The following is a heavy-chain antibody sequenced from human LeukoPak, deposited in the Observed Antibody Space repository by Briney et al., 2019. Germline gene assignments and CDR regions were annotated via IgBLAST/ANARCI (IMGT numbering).Heavy chain of an antibody. CDR2: ISGSGGST. J-gene: IGHJ4*02. D-gene: IGHD6-6*01. V-gene: IGHV3-23*01. CDR1: GFTFSSYA. Sequence: GGSLRLSCAASGFTFSSYAMSWVRQAPGKGLEWVSAISGSGGSTYYADSVKGRFTISRDNAKNSLYLQMNSLRDEDTAVYYCARRYSSSSWDFDYWGQGTLVTVSS. CDR3: ARRYSSSSWDFDY.